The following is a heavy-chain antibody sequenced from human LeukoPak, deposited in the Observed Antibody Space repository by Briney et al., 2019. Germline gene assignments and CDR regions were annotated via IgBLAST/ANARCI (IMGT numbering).Heavy chain of an antibody. V-gene: IGHV4-61*01. CDR3: ARGPPYCGGDCYSSFDY. Sequence: KPSETLSLTCTVSGGSVSSGSYYWSWIRQPPGKALEWIGYIYYSGSTNYNPSLKSRVTISVDTSKNQFSLKLSSVTAADTAVYYCARGPPYCGGDCYSSFDYWGQGTLVTVSS. D-gene: IGHD2-21*02. CDR2: IYYSGST. J-gene: IGHJ4*02. CDR1: GGSVSSGSYY.